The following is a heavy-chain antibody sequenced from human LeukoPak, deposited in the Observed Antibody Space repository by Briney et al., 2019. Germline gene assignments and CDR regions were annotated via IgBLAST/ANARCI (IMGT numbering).Heavy chain of an antibody. Sequence: PGGSLRLSFAASGFTFNSYAMHWVRQAPGKGLEWVAVILYDGSNKYYADSVKGRLTISRDNSKNTLYLQMNSLRAEDTAVYYCAKDGYYESSAYYYVRYFDLWGRGTLVTVSS. CDR3: AKDGYYESSAYYYVRYFDL. J-gene: IGHJ2*01. CDR1: GFTFNSYA. D-gene: IGHD3-22*01. V-gene: IGHV3-30*18. CDR2: ILYDGSNK.